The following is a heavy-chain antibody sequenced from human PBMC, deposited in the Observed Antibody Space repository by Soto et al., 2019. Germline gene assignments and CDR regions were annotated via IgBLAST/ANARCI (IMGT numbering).Heavy chain of an antibody. Sequence: GGSLRLSCAASGFTFSSYAMSWVRQAPGKGLEWVSAIVGSGGSTYYADSVEGRFTISRDNAKNTLYLQMKSLRAEDTAVYYCAKFPAIRFGEVVGGYFMDVWGKGTTVTVSS. CDR3: AKFPAIRFGEVVGGYFMDV. CDR1: GFTFSSYA. D-gene: IGHD3-10*01. CDR2: IVGSGGST. V-gene: IGHV3-23*01. J-gene: IGHJ6*03.